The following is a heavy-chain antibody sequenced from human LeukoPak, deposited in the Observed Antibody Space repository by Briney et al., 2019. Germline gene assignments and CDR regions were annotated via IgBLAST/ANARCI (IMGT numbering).Heavy chain of an antibody. Sequence: GGSLRLSCAASGFTFNSYRMSWVRQAPGKGLEWVSYISSSGSTIYYADSVKGRFTISRDNAKNSLYLQMNSLRAEDTAVYYCARPRPGWSSVMPYFDYWGQGTLVTVSS. J-gene: IGHJ4*02. D-gene: IGHD3-16*01. CDR2: ISSSGSTI. V-gene: IGHV3-48*04. CDR3: ARPRPGWSSVMPYFDY. CDR1: GFTFNSYR.